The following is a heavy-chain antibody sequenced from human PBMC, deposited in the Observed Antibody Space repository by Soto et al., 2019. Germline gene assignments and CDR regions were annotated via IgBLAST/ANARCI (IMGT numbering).Heavy chain of an antibody. CDR2: IRSKAYGGTT. V-gene: IGHV3-49*03. CDR1: GFTFGDYA. Sequence: EVQLVESGGGLVQPGRSLRLSCTASGFTFGDYAMSWFRQAPGKGLEWVGFIRSKAYGGTTEYAASVKGRFTISRDDSKSIAYLQMNSLKTEDTAVYYCTRASGYDILTGYYGAYYFDYWGQGTLVTVSS. J-gene: IGHJ4*02. CDR3: TRASGYDILTGYYGAYYFDY. D-gene: IGHD3-9*01.